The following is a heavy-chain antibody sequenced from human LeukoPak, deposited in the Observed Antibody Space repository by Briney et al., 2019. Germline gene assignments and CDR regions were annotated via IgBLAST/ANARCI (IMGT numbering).Heavy chain of an antibody. CDR1: GYTFTSYG. J-gene: IGHJ4*02. CDR2: ISAYSGNT. Sequence: EASVKVSCKASGYTFTSYGISWVRQAPGQGLEWMGWISAYSGNTNYAQILQGRVTMTTDTSTSTGYMELRSLRSDDTAVYYCARGGYSYGYMGYSDYWGQGTLVTVSS. V-gene: IGHV1-18*01. CDR3: ARGGYSYGYMGYSDY. D-gene: IGHD5-18*01.